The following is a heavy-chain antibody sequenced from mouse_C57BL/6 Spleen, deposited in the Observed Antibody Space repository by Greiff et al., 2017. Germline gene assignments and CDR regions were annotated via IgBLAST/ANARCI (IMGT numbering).Heavy chain of an antibody. CDR2: ISDGGSYT. V-gene: IGHV5-4*01. CDR3: AREYYGSSYGAIDY. CDR1: GFTFSSYA. D-gene: IGHD1-1*01. Sequence: EVMLVESGGGLVKPGGSLKLSCAASGFTFSSYAMSWVRQTPEKRLEWVATISDGGSYTYYPDNVKGRFTISSDNAKNNLYLEMSHLKSEDTAIYYGAREYYGSSYGAIDYWGQGTSVTVSS. J-gene: IGHJ4*01.